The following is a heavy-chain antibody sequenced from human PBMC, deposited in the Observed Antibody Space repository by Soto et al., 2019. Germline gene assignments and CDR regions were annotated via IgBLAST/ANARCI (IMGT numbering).Heavy chain of an antibody. J-gene: IGHJ4*02. V-gene: IGHV3-23*01. Sequence: GGSLRLSCAASGFTFSSYAMSWVRQAPGKGLEWVSAISGSGGSTYYADSVKGRFTISRDISKNTLYLQMNSLRAEDTAVYYCAKDHTYPVVPGYYFDYWGQGTLVTVSS. CDR3: AKDHTYPVVPGYYFDY. CDR1: GFTFSSYA. CDR2: ISGSGGST. D-gene: IGHD2-2*01.